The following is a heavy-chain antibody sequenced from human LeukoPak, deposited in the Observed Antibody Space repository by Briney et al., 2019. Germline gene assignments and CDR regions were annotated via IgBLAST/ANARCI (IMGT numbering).Heavy chain of an antibody. CDR2: IGTAGDT. CDR3: ARDTRGPGNHGMDV. CDR1: GFTFSSYA. J-gene: IGHJ6*02. D-gene: IGHD1-14*01. V-gene: IGHV3-13*04. Sequence: PGGSLRLSCAASGFTFSSYAMSWVRQATGKGLEWVSAIGTAGDTYYPGSVKGRFTISRENAKNSLYLQMNSLRAGDTAVYYCARDTRGPGNHGMDVWGQGTTVTVSS.